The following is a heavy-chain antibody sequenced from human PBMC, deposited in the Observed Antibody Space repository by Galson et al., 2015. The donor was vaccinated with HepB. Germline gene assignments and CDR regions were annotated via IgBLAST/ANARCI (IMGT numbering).Heavy chain of an antibody. D-gene: IGHD3-16*01. J-gene: IGHJ4*02. Sequence: LRLSCAASGFTVNSNYLSWVRQAPGKGLEWVSRIYGGGTTKYGDSVKGRFTISRDSSKNTVYLQMNRLRRDDTAVYYCTRGRGTTGRHYFDNWGQGTLVAVSS. CDR1: GFTVNSNY. V-gene: IGHV3-53*05. CDR2: IYGGGTT. CDR3: TRGRGTTGRHYFDN.